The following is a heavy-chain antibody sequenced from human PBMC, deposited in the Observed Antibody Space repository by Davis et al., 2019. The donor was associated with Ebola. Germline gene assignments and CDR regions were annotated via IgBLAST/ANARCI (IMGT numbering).Heavy chain of an antibody. Sequence: PGGSLRLSCAASGFTFSNAWMSWVRQAPGKGLEWVGRIKSKTDGGTTDYAAPVKGRFTISRDDSKNTLYLQMNSLKTEDTAVYYCTTSIWFRGKPHDYWGQGTLVTVSS. CDR2: IKSKTDGGTT. CDR3: TTSIWFRGKPHDY. J-gene: IGHJ4*02. D-gene: IGHD3-10*01. CDR1: GFTFSNAW. V-gene: IGHV3-15*01.